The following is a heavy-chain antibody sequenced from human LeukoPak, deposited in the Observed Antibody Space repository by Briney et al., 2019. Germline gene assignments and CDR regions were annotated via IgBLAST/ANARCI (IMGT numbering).Heavy chain of an antibody. J-gene: IGHJ4*02. CDR2: FYTDGRT. Sequence: GGSLRLSCAASGFSVGNNYVTWVRHPPGRGLEWVSVFYTDGRTNYADSVKGRFIISRDSSKNTLYLQMNSLRAGDTAVYYCTDAVAGWGQGTLVTVSS. D-gene: IGHD6-19*01. CDR3: TDAVAG. V-gene: IGHV3-53*01. CDR1: GFSVGNNY.